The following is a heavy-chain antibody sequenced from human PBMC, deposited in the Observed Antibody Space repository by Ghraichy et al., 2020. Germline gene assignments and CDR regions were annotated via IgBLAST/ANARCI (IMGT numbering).Heavy chain of an antibody. D-gene: IGHD1-26*01. CDR1: GGSISGYY. CDR3: ARDKREWESNWFDP. J-gene: IGHJ5*02. Sequence: GSLRLSCTVSGGSISGYYWSWIRQPAGKGLEWIGRITTSGSTNYNPSLKSRVTMSVETSKNQFSLNLSSVIAADTAVYYCARDKREWESNWFDPWGQGTLVTVSS. V-gene: IGHV4-4*07. CDR2: ITTSGST.